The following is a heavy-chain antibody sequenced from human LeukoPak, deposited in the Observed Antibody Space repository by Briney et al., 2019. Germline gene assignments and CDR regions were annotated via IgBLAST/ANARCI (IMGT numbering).Heavy chain of an antibody. V-gene: IGHV3-30*18. CDR3: AKDRGSAAGSY. CDR1: GFTFSSYG. Sequence: GGSLRLSCAASGFTFSSYGMHWVRQAPGKGLEWVAVISCDGSNKYYADSVKGRFTISRDNSKNTLYLQMNSLRAEDTAVYYCAKDRGSAAGSYWGQGTLVTVSS. D-gene: IGHD6-13*01. CDR2: ISCDGSNK. J-gene: IGHJ4*02.